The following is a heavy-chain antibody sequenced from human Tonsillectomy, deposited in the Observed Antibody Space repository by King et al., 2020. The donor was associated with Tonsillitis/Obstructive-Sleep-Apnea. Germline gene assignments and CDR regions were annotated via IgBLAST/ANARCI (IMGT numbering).Heavy chain of an antibody. CDR1: GFTFSNFP. D-gene: IGHD2-2*01. Sequence: VQLVESGGGVVQPGRSLRLSCAASGFTFSNFPMYWVRQAPGKGLEWVAVISYDGSNNYYADSVKGRFTVSRDNSKNTLYLQMNTLRAEDTAVYYCAPLPAAMFDYWGQGTLVIVSS. CDR3: APLPAAMFDY. CDR2: ISYDGSNN. V-gene: IGHV3-30*01. J-gene: IGHJ4*02.